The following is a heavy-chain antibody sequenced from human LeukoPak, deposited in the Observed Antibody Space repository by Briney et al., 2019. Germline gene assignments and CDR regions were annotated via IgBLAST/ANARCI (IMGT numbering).Heavy chain of an antibody. CDR2: IYYSGST. J-gene: IGHJ2*01. CDR1: GGSISSYY. Sequence: SETLSLTCTVSGGSISSYYWSWIREPPGKGLGWVGYIYYSGSTNYNPSLKSRVTISVDTSKNQFSLKLSSVTAADTAVYYCARDYGGNSWYFDLWGRGTLVTVSS. V-gene: IGHV4-59*01. CDR3: ARDYGGNSWYFDL. D-gene: IGHD4-23*01.